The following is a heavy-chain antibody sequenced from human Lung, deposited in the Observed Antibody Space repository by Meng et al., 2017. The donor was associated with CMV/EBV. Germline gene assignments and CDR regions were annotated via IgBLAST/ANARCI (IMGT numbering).Heavy chain of an antibody. D-gene: IGHD1-7*01. CDR1: GVSISSDSYY. J-gene: IGHJ4*01. Sequence: SETLSLXCTVSGVSISSDSYYWSWIRQHPGKGLEWIGYIYYSGNTYYNPSLKSRLTISLDTSKNQFSLKLNFVTAADTAVYYCARDAAPGNFVYPYFDYW. CDR3: ARDAAPGNFVYPYFDY. CDR2: IYYSGNT. V-gene: IGHV4-31*03.